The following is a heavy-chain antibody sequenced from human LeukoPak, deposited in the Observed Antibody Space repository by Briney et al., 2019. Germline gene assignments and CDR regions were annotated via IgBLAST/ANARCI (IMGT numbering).Heavy chain of an antibody. CDR1: GYTFTGYY. J-gene: IGHJ4*02. V-gene: IGHV1-2*02. D-gene: IGHD3-3*01. Sequence: ASVKVSCKASGYTFTGYYMHWVRQAPGPGLEWMGWINPNSGGTNYAQKFQGRVTMTRDTSISTAYMELSRLRSDDTAVYYCATTIFGVVTNDYWGQGTLVTVSS. CDR2: INPNSGGT. CDR3: ATTIFGVVTNDY.